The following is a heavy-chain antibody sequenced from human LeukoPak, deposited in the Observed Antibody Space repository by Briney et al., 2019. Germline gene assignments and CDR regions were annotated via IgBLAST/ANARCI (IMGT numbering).Heavy chain of an antibody. D-gene: IGHD6-6*01. Sequence: GESLKISCKGSGYSFTSYWIGWVRQMPGKGLEWMGIIYPGDSDTRYSPSFQGQVTISADKSISTAYLQWSSLKASDTAMYYCASRGAARWPDYYYYMDVWGKGTTVTVSS. CDR1: GYSFTSYW. V-gene: IGHV5-51*01. J-gene: IGHJ6*03. CDR3: ASRGAARWPDYYYYMDV. CDR2: IYPGDSDT.